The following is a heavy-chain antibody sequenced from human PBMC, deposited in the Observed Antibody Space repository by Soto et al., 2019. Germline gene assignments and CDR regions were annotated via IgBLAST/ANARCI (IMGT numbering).Heavy chain of an antibody. CDR1: GFTFSSYA. J-gene: IGHJ4*02. Sequence: EVQLVESGGGLVQPGGSLRLSCAASGFTFSSYAMHWVRQAPGKGLVYVSDISSNGGSTYYANSVKGRFTISRDNSKNTLYLQMGSLRAEYMSVYYCARRGYSGYEIDYGGQGTLVTGSS. CDR3: ARRGYSGYEIDY. D-gene: IGHD5-12*01. V-gene: IGHV3-64*01. CDR2: ISSNGGST.